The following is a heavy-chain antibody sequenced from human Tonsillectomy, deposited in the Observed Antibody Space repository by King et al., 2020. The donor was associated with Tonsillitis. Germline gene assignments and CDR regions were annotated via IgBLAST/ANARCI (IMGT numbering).Heavy chain of an antibody. J-gene: IGHJ4*02. CDR3: ARSSDYYDSSGYSPGNYFDY. D-gene: IGHD3-22*01. CDR2: IYYSGNT. Sequence: VQLQESGPGLVKPSQTLSLTCTVSGGSISSGDFYWSWIRQPPGEGLEWSGYIYYSGNTYYNPSLKSRVTMSVDTSKNQFSLKLSSVTAADTAVYYCARSSDYYDSSGYSPGNYFDYWGQGTLVTVSS. CDR1: GGSISSGDFY. V-gene: IGHV4-30-4*01.